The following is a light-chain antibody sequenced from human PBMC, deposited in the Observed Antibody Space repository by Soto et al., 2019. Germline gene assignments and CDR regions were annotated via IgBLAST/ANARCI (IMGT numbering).Light chain of an antibody. V-gene: IGLV2-18*02. CDR3: SSYTSSSPWV. CDR1: SSDVGSYNR. Sequence: QSALTQPPSVSGSPGQSVTISCTGTSSDVGSYNRVSWYQQPPGTAPKLMIYEVSNRPSGVPDRFSGSKSGNTASLTISGLQAEDEADYYRSSYTSSSPWVFGGGTKLTVL. J-gene: IGLJ2*01. CDR2: EVS.